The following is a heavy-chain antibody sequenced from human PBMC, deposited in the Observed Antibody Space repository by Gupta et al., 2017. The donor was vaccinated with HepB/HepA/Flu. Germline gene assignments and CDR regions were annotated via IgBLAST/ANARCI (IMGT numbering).Heavy chain of an antibody. CDR2: IYWNDDK. V-gene: IGHV2-5*01. Sequence: QITLKESGPTLVKPTQTLTLTCTFSGFSLSTGGVGVAWIRQPPGKALEWLALIYWNDDKNHSPSLKSRLTITQDPSKNQVVLTVTNMGPVDTATYFCVYRKDPWGYINGWFYFDSWGQGNLVTVS. CDR3: VYRKDPWGYINGWFYFDS. D-gene: IGHD6-19*01. J-gene: IGHJ4*02. CDR1: GFSLSTGGVG.